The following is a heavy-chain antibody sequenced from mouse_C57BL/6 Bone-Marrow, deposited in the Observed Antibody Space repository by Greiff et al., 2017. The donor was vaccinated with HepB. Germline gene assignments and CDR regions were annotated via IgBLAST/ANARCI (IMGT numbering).Heavy chain of an antibody. J-gene: IGHJ2*01. CDR3: ARNHGSSYVGYFDY. CDR1: GYTFTSYG. Sequence: QVQLQQSGAELARPGASVKLSCKASGYTFTSYGISWVKQRTGQGLEWIGEIYPRSGNTNYNEKFKGKATMTADKYSSTAYMELRSLTSEDSAVYFCARNHGSSYVGYFDYWGQGTTLTVSS. D-gene: IGHD1-1*01. V-gene: IGHV1-81*01. CDR2: IYPRSGNT.